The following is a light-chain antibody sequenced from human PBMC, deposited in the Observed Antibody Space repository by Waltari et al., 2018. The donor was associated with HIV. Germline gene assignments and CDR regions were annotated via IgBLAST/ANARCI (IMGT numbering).Light chain of an antibody. V-gene: IGLV2-14*03. CDR1: DSAFGLYNF. CDR2: DVD. Sequence: SAVTQPASVSGLPGQSITISCTGGDSAFGLYNFVSWYQQHPGIVPRLILYDVDSRAPGISDRFSGSRSGPTSSLNISRLRAEDEADYYCASFTGDDTLLFGGGTKVTVL. CDR3: ASFTGDDTLL. J-gene: IGLJ3*02.